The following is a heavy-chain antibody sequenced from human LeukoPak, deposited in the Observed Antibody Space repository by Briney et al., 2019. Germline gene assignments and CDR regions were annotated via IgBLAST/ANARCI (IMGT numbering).Heavy chain of an antibody. J-gene: IGHJ3*02. V-gene: IGHV3-7*01. CDR1: GFSFSTYW. CDR2: IKYDASEK. CDR3: ARVTDGDYDVLGAFDI. D-gene: IGHD4-17*01. Sequence: TGGSLRLSCAASGFSFSTYWMSWVRQAPGQGLEWVASIKYDASEKHYVDSVKGRFTISRDNGKNSLSLQMNSLRAEDTAVYYCARVTDGDYDVLGAFDIWGQGTMVTVS.